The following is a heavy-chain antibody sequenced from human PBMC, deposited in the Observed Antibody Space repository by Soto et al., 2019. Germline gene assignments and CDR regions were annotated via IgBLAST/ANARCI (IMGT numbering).Heavy chain of an antibody. V-gene: IGHV1-8*01. Sequence: VCWEARGEAFASSDVTWVRQATGQGTEWMRWMYPGSGYTEYAKKFQGKVNRYRDISIATAYMELSSLRSDDTAIYYYAKMATFGSLNCLDPWLQRTLVIVSS. CDR2: MYPGSGYT. D-gene: IGHD3-16*01. CDR1: GEAFASSD. J-gene: IGHJ5*02. CDR3: AKMATFGSLNCLDP.